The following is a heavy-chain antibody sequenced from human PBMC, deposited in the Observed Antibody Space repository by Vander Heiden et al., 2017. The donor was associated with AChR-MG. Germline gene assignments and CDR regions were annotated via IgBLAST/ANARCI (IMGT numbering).Heavy chain of an antibody. V-gene: IGHV4-38-2*01. J-gene: IGHJ3*02. CDR1: GYSISSGYY. D-gene: IGHD2-2*01. CDR2: IYHSGST. Sequence: QVQLQESGPGLVKPSETLSLTCAVSGYSISSGYYWGWIRQPPGKGLEWIGSIYHSGSTYYNPSLKSRVTISVDTSKNQFSLKLSSVTAADTAVYYCARAVPPRREAFDIWGQGTMVTVSS. CDR3: ARAVPPRREAFDI.